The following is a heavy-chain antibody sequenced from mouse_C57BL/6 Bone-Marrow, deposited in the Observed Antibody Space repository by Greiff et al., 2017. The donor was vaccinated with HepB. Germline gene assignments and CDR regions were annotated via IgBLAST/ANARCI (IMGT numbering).Heavy chain of an antibody. J-gene: IGHJ2*01. V-gene: IGHV1-18*01. Sequence: EVQLQQSGPELVKPGASVKIPCKASGYTFTDYNMDWVKQSHGKSLEWIGDINPNNGGTIYNQKFKGKATLTVDKSSSTAYMELRSLTSEDTAVYYCARRGMVTTLGYFDYWGQGTTLTVSS. CDR2: INPNNGGT. CDR3: ARRGMVTTLGYFDY. D-gene: IGHD2-1*01. CDR1: GYTFTDYN.